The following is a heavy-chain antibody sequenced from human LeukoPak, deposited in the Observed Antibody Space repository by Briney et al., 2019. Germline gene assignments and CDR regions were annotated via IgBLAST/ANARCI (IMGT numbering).Heavy chain of an antibody. D-gene: IGHD6-6*01. CDR2: IWYDGSNK. Sequence: PGRSLRLSCAASGFTFSSYGMHWVRQAPGKGLEWVAVIWYDGSNKYYADSVKGRFTISRDNSKNTLYLQINSLRAEDTAVYYCAKEEYSSSPSRKHYMDVWGKGTTVTVSS. J-gene: IGHJ6*03. V-gene: IGHV3-33*06. CDR3: AKEEYSSSPSRKHYMDV. CDR1: GFTFSSYG.